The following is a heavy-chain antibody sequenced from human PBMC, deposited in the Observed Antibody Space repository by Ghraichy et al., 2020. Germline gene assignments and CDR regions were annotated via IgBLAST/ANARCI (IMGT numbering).Heavy chain of an antibody. J-gene: IGHJ4*02. Sequence: GESLNISCAASGFTFSSYSMNWIRQAPGKGLEWVSSISSSSSYIYYADSVKGRFTISRDNAKNSLYLQMNSLRAEDTAVYYCASSSSGWLGPEYYFDYWGQGTLVTVSS. CDR1: GFTFSSYS. D-gene: IGHD6-19*01. CDR3: ASSSSGWLGPEYYFDY. CDR2: ISSSSSYI. V-gene: IGHV3-21*01.